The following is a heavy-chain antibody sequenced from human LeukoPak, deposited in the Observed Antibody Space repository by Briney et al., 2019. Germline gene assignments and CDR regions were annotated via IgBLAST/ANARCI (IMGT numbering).Heavy chain of an antibody. D-gene: IGHD6-13*01. CDR2: ISSSSSTI. CDR3: LRDRGYSTYDC. Sequence: GRSLRLSCAASGFTFSSYNMNWVSQAPGKGLEWVSYISSSSSTIYYADSVKGRFTISRDNAKNSLYLQMNSLRAEDTAVYYCLRDRGYSTYDCWGQGTLVTVSS. CDR1: GFTFSSYN. J-gene: IGHJ4*02. V-gene: IGHV3-48*01.